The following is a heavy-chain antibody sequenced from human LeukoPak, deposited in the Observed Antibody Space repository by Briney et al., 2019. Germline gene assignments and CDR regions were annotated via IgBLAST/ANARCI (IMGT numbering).Heavy chain of an antibody. J-gene: IGHJ4*02. CDR2: ISSSGGTI. CDR3: ARGVRYSYGTVYFDY. D-gene: IGHD5-18*01. CDR1: GFTFSSYE. Sequence: GGYLRLSCAASGFTFSSYEMNWVRQAPGKGLEWVSYISSSGGTIYYADSVKGRFTISRDNAKNSLYLQMNSLRAEDTAVYYCARGVRYSYGTVYFDYWGQGTLVTVSS. V-gene: IGHV3-48*03.